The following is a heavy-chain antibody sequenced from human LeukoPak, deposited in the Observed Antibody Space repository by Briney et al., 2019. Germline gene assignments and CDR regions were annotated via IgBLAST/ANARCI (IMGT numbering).Heavy chain of an antibody. CDR1: GFTFSSYG. CDR2: ISGSGGST. Sequence: PGGSLRLSCAASGFTFSSYGMSWVRQAPGKGLEWVSAISGSGGSTYYADSVKGRFTISRDNSKNTLYLQMNSLRAEDTAVYYCARLGYSGNYYYYYYMDVWGKGTTVTISS. D-gene: IGHD5-12*01. J-gene: IGHJ6*03. CDR3: ARLGYSGNYYYYYYMDV. V-gene: IGHV3-23*01.